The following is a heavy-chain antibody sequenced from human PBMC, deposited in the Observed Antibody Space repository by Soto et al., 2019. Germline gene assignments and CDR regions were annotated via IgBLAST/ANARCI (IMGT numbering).Heavy chain of an antibody. CDR3: ARVNSWFDP. J-gene: IGHJ5*02. CDR1: GGSFSGYY. CDR2: IYYSGST. Sequence: SETLSLTCAVYGGSFSGYYWSWIRQPPGKGLEWIGYIYYSGSTNYNPSLKSRVTISVDTSKNQFSLKLSSVTAADTAVYYCARVNSWFDPWGQGTLVT. V-gene: IGHV4-59*01.